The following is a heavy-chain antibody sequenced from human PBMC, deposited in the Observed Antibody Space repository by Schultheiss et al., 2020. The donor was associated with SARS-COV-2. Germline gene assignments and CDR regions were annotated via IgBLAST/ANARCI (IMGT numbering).Heavy chain of an antibody. CDR3: ARGGTGYYYDSSGYYY. D-gene: IGHD3-22*01. CDR2: IYHSGST. CDR1: GFTFSSYA. J-gene: IGHJ4*02. V-gene: IGHV4-38-2*01. Sequence: GSLRLSCAASGFTFSSYAMSWVRQAPGKGLEWIGSIYHSGSTYYNPSLKSRVTMSVDTSKNQFSLKLSSVTAADTAVYYCARGGTGYYYDSSGYYYWGQGTLVTVSS.